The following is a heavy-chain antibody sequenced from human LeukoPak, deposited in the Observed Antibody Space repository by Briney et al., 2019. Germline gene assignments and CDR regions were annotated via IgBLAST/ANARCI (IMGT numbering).Heavy chain of an antibody. CDR1: GYSISSGYY. CDR3: ARDGGYNYYEDEY. D-gene: IGHD5-24*01. V-gene: IGHV4-38-2*02. J-gene: IGHJ4*02. CDR2: IYHSGST. Sequence: SETLSLTCTVSGYSISSGYYWGWIRQPPGKGLEWIGSIYHSGSTYYNPSLKSRVTISVDTSKNQFSLKLSSVTAADTAVYFCARDGGYNYYEDEYWGQGTLVTVSS.